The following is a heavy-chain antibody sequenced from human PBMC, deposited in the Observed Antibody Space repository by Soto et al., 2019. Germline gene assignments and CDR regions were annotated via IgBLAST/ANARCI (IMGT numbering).Heavy chain of an antibody. CDR3: ARGVSRCTNGVCYPVKYYFDY. D-gene: IGHD2-8*01. CDR1: CYTFTSYG. J-gene: IGHJ4*02. Sequence: GASVKVSCKASCYTFTSYGISWVRQAPGQGLEWMGWISAYNGNTNYAQKLQGRVTMTTDTSTSTAYMELRSLRSDDTAVYYCARGVSRCTNGVCYPVKYYFDYWGQGTLVTVSS. CDR2: ISAYNGNT. V-gene: IGHV1-18*01.